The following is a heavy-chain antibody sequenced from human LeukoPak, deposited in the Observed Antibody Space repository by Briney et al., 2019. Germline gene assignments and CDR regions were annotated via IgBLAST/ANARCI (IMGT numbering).Heavy chain of an antibody. CDR1: GFTFSSYS. J-gene: IGHJ6*04. V-gene: IGHV3-21*01. CDR2: ISSSSSYI. D-gene: IGHD1-1*01. Sequence: GGSLRLSCAASGFTFSSYSMNWVRQAPGKGLEWVSSISSSSSYIYYADSVKGRFTISRDNAKNSLYLQMNSLRAEDTAAYYCARDGVEYGMDVWGKGTTVTVSS. CDR3: ARDGVEYGMDV.